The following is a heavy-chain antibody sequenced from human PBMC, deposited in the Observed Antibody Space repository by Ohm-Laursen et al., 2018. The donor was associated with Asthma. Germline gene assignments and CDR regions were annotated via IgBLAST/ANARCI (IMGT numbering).Heavy chain of an antibody. CDR3: TTIRSGRSKGFDS. D-gene: IGHD1-26*01. CDR2: IKSNTDGGTT. J-gene: IGHJ4*02. V-gene: IGHV3-15*01. Sequence: GSLRLSCAASGFTFSNGWMSWVRQAPGKGLEWVGRIKSNTDGGTTDYAAPVKGRFTISRDDSKNTLYLQMNSLKTEDTAVYYCTTIRSGRSKGFDSWGQGTLVTVSS. CDR1: GFTFSNGW.